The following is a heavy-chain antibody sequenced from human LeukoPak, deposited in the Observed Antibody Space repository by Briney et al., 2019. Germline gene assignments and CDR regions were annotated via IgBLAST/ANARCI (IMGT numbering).Heavy chain of an antibody. Sequence: SETLSLTCTASGDSISSSSYYWGWIRQPPGKGLEWIGSIYYSGSTYYNPSLKSRVTISLDTSKNQFSLKLSSVTAADTAVYYCARSSHMTVNGRFDPWGQGTLVTVSS. V-gene: IGHV4-39*07. J-gene: IGHJ5*02. CDR2: IYYSGST. CDR1: GDSISSSSYY. CDR3: ARSSHMTVNGRFDP.